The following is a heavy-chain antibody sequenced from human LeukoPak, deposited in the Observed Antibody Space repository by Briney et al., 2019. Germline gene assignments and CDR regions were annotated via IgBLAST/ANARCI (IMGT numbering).Heavy chain of an antibody. Sequence: GGSLRLSCAASGFTFDDYAMHWVRQAPGKGLEWVSGISWRSDRIVYADSVKGRFTISRDNAKNSLYLQMNSLRAEDTAVYYCAELGITMIGGVWGKGTTVTISS. J-gene: IGHJ6*04. CDR2: ISWRSDRI. V-gene: IGHV3-9*01. D-gene: IGHD3-10*02. CDR3: AELGITMIGGV. CDR1: GFTFDDYA.